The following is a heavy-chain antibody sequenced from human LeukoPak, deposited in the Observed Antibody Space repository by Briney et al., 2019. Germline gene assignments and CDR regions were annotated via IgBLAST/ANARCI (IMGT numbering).Heavy chain of an antibody. J-gene: IGHJ3*02. CDR3: AKGLNAFDI. CDR2: ISWNSGSI. Sequence: GGSLRLSCAASGFTFDDYAMHWVRQAPGKGLEWVSGISWNSGSIGYAVSVKGRFTISRDNAKNSLYLQMNSLRAEDTALYYCAKGLNAFDIWGQGTMVTVSS. V-gene: IGHV3-9*01. CDR1: GFTFDDYA.